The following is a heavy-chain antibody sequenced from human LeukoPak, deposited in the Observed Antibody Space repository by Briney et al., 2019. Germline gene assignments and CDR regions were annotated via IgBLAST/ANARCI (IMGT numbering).Heavy chain of an antibody. CDR1: GGSISSYY. CDR3: ASHAEQWLERTWFDP. J-gene: IGHJ5*02. V-gene: IGHV4-59*08. D-gene: IGHD6-19*01. Sequence: SETLSLTCTVSGGSISSYYWSWIRQPPGKGLEWIGYVYYTGSTNYNPSLTSRATILVDTSRNQFSLELSSVTAADTAVYYCASHAEQWLERTWFDPWGHGTLVTVSS. CDR2: VYYTGST.